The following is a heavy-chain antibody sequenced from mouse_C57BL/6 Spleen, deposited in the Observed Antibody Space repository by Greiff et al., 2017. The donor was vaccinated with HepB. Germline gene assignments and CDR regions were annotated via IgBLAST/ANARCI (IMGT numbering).Heavy chain of an antibody. Sequence: EVMLVESGGGLVKPGGSLKLSCAASGFTFSSYAMSWVRQTPEKRLEWVATISDGGSYTYYPDNVKGRFTISRDNAKNNLYLQMSHLKSEDTAMYYCARNPLSYDAMDYWGQGTSVTVSS. CDR3: ARNPLSYDAMDY. CDR1: GFTFSSYA. J-gene: IGHJ4*01. CDR2: ISDGGSYT. V-gene: IGHV5-4*03.